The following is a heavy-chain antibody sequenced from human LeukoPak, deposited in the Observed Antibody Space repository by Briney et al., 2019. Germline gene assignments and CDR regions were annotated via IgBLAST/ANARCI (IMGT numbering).Heavy chain of an antibody. D-gene: IGHD2-15*01. CDR2: ISSTSDYI. CDR3: ARHPRTGYCSGDNCHFDY. V-gene: IGHV3-21*01. Sequence: GGSLRLSCAAAGFTFSTYTMNWVRQAPGKGLEWVSSISSTSDYIYYADSVKGRLTISRDNAKNSLYLQMSSLRADDTAVYYCARHPRTGYCSGDNCHFDYWGQGTLVTVSS. J-gene: IGHJ4*02. CDR1: GFTFSTYT.